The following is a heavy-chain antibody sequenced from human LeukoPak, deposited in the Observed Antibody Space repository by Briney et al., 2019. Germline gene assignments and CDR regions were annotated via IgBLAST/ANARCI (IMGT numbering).Heavy chain of an antibody. CDR1: GGSISSGGYY. Sequence: SETLSLTCTVSGGSISSGGYYWSWIRQHPGKGLEWIGYIYYSGSTYYNPSLKSRVTISVDTSKNQFSLKLSSVTAADTAVYYCARALAGTYYYDSSGYYWGKKREGYFDYWGQGTLVTVSS. CDR2: IYYSGST. D-gene: IGHD3-22*01. J-gene: IGHJ4*02. V-gene: IGHV4-31*03. CDR3: ARALAGTYYYDSSGYYWGKKREGYFDY.